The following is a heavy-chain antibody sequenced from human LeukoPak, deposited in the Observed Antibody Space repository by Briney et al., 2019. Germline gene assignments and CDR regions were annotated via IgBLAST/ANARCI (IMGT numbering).Heavy chain of an antibody. CDR1: GFTFSPYS. Sequence: GGSLGLSCAASGFTFSPYSMNWVRQAPGKGLEWVSYISSSSSTIYYADSVKGRFTISRDNSMNTLYLHMNSLRDEDTAVYYCAQAWRWLQLNYWGQGTLVTVSS. CDR3: AQAWRWLQLNY. J-gene: IGHJ4*02. V-gene: IGHV3-48*02. D-gene: IGHD5-24*01. CDR2: ISSSSSTI.